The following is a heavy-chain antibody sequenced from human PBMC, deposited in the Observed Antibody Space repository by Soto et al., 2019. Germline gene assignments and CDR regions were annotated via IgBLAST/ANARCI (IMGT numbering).Heavy chain of an antibody. J-gene: IGHJ6*02. V-gene: IGHV1-69*06. CDR3: ARLARNGGDYYYYGMDV. CDR1: GGTFSSYA. CDR2: IIPIFGTA. D-gene: IGHD6-25*01. Sequence: SVKVSCKASGGTFSSYAISWVRQAPGQGLEWMGGIIPIFGTANYAQKFQGRVTITADKSTSTAYMELSSLRSEDTAVYYCARLARNGGDYYYYGMDVWGQGTTVTVSS.